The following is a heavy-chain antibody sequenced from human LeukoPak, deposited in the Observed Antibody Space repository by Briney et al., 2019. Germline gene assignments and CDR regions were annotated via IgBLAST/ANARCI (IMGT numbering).Heavy chain of an antibody. CDR1: GFTFSNYG. V-gene: IGHV3-33*01. D-gene: IGHD3-22*01. Sequence: GRSLRLSCAASGFTFSNYGMHWVRQAPGKGLEWLAVIWYDGSNKYYADSVKGRFTISRDNSKNTLYLQMNSLRAEDTAVYYCARGDYYDSSGYSQYFQHWGQGTLVTVSS. CDR2: IWYDGSNK. CDR3: ARGDYYDSSGYSQYFQH. J-gene: IGHJ1*01.